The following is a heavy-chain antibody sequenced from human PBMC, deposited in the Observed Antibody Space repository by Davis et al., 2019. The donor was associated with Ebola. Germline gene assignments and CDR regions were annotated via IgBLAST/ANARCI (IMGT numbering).Heavy chain of an antibody. CDR2: ISSNGGST. Sequence: PGGSLRLSCSASGFTFSSYAMHWVRQAPGKGLEYVSAISSNGGSTYYADSVKGRFTISRDNSKNTLYLQMSSLRAEDTAVYYCVKEKDGSGSYYKVNAFDIWGQGTMVTVSS. J-gene: IGHJ3*02. CDR1: GFTFSSYA. CDR3: VKEKDGSGSYYKVNAFDI. D-gene: IGHD3-10*01. V-gene: IGHV3-64D*08.